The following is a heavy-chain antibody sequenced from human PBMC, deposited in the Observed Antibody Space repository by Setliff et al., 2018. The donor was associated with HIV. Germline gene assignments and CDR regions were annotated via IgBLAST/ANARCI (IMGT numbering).Heavy chain of an antibody. J-gene: IGHJ3*02. CDR3: ARPESSGWFYAFDI. CDR2: FHYSGST. D-gene: IGHD6-19*01. V-gene: IGHV4-39*07. Sequence: PSETLSLTCTVSGGSISSTTYYWGWIRQPPGKGLEWIGSFHYSGSTSYNPSLKSRVIISLDTSKNHLSLKLRSVTAADTAVYYCARPESSGWFYAFDIWGQGTMVTVSS. CDR1: GGSISSTTYY.